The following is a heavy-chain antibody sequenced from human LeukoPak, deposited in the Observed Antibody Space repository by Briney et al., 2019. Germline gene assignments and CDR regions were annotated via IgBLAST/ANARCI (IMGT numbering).Heavy chain of an antibody. CDR2: IRTKANSYTT. CDR3: TNGQGSGKLFVDPR. CDR1: GFTFSASG. Sequence: GGSLRLSCAASGFTFSASGIHWVRQASGKGLEWVGRIRTKANSYTTTYAASVKGRFTISRDDSKTTAYLQMNSLKTEDTAMYYCTNGQGSGKLFVDPRWGQGTLVTVSS. D-gene: IGHD3-10*01. J-gene: IGHJ4*02. V-gene: IGHV3-73*01.